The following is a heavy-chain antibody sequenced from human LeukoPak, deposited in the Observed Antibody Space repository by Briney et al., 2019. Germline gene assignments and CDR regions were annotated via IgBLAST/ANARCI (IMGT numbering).Heavy chain of an antibody. CDR1: GFTFSSYS. CDR3: AKRARDCGDYGLDY. J-gene: IGHJ4*02. D-gene: IGHD4-17*01. CDR2: ISSSSSTI. Sequence: GGSLRLSCAASGFTFSSYSMNWVRQAPGKGLEWVSYISSSSSTIYYADSVKGRFTISRDNSKNTLYLQMNSLRAEDTAVYYCAKRARDCGDYGLDYWGQGTLVTVSS. V-gene: IGHV3-48*01.